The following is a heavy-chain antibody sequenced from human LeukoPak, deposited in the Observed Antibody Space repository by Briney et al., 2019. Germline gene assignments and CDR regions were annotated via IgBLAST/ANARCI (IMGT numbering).Heavy chain of an antibody. J-gene: IGHJ6*03. V-gene: IGHV4-4*07. CDR3: AREEVFFEEVAADYYYYYYMDV. CDR1: GGSFSGYY. Sequence: PSETLSLTCAVYGGSFSGYYWSWIRQPAGKGLEWIGRIYTSGSTNYNPSLKSRVTISVDTSKNQFSLKLSSVTAADTAVYYCAREEVFFEEVAADYYYYYYMDVWGKGTTVTVSS. D-gene: IGHD2-15*01. CDR2: IYTSGST.